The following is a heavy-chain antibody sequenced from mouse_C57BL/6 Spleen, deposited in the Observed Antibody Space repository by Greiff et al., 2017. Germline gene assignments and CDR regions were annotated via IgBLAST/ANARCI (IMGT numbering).Heavy chain of an antibody. CDR2: ISDGGSYT. V-gene: IGHV5-4*01. CDR1: GFTFSSYA. J-gene: IGHJ4*01. Sequence: EVQGVESGGGLVKPGGSLKLSCAASGFTFSSYAMSWVRQTPEKRLEWVATISDGGSYTYYPDNVKGRFTISRDNAKNNLYLQMSHLKSEDTAMYYCARPYDGYYYAMDYWGQGTSVTVSS. D-gene: IGHD2-3*01. CDR3: ARPYDGYYYAMDY.